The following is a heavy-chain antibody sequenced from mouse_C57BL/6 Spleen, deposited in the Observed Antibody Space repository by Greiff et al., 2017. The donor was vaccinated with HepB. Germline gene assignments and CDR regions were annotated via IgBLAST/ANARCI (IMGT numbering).Heavy chain of an antibody. CDR3: AGSSTIRAWFAY. Sequence: VKLMESGPGLVQPSQSLSITCTVSGFSLTSYGVHWVRQSPGKGLEWLGVIWSGGSTDYNAAFISRLSISKDNSKSQVFFKMNSLQAYDTAIYYCAGSSTIRAWFAYWGQGTLVTVSA. V-gene: IGHV2-2*01. J-gene: IGHJ3*01. CDR1: GFSLTSYG. CDR2: IWSGGST. D-gene: IGHD2-1*01.